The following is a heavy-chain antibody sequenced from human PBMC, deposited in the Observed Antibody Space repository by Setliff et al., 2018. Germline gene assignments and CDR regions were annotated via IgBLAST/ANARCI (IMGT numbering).Heavy chain of an antibody. D-gene: IGHD6-19*01. J-gene: IGHJ3*02. CDR1: GFTFDSYG. CDR2: ISGYGSRT. Sequence: PGGSLRLSCAASGFTFDSYGMHWVRQAPGKGLEWVSGISGYGSRTYYADSVKGRSTISRDNSQNTMYLQMNSLRAEDTAVYYCIRDTSGRDAFDIWGQGTMVTVSS. V-gene: IGHV3-23*01. CDR3: IRDTSGRDAFDI.